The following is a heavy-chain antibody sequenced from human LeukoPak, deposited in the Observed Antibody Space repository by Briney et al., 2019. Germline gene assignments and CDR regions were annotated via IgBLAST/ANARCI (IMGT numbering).Heavy chain of an antibody. Sequence: GGSLRLSCAASGFTFSSHATSWVRQAPGRGLEWVSSIDISGSNAYYADSVKGRFTISRDNSRNTLYLQMDSLRAEDSAIYYCAKELRPNDYWGQGTLVTVSS. CDR3: AKELRPNDY. V-gene: IGHV3-23*01. CDR1: GFTFSSHA. CDR2: IDISGSNA. D-gene: IGHD4-17*01. J-gene: IGHJ4*02.